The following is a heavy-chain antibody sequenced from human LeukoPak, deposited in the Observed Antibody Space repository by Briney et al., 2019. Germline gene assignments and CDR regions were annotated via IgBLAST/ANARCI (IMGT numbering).Heavy chain of an antibody. Sequence: ASVKVSCKASGYTFTGYYMHWVRQAPGQGLEWMGWINPNSGGTNYAQKFQGRVTMTRDTSISTAYMELSSLRSEDTAVYYCATSLRYYYGSGSYSNWFDPWGQGTLVTVSS. CDR3: ATSLRYYYGSGSYSNWFDP. D-gene: IGHD3-10*01. CDR1: GYTFTGYY. V-gene: IGHV1-2*02. J-gene: IGHJ5*02. CDR2: INPNSGGT.